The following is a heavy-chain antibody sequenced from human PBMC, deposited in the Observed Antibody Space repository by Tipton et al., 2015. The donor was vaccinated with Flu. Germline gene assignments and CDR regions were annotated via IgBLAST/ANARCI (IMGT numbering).Heavy chain of an antibody. Sequence: LVKPTQTLTLTCTFSGFSLSTSGVGVGWIRQPPGKALEWLALIYWDDDKRYSPSLRNRLTITKDTSKNQVVLMMTDMGPEDTGTYYCARRLPSSGLYFDWWGQGTLVSVSP. V-gene: IGHV2-5*02. J-gene: IGHJ4*02. CDR1: GFSLSTSGVG. CDR3: ARRLPSSGLYFDW. D-gene: IGHD3-22*01. CDR2: IYWDDDK.